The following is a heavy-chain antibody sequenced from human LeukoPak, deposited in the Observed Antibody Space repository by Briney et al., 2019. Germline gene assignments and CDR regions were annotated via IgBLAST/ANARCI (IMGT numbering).Heavy chain of an antibody. CDR2: IKMDERSA. CDR1: GFTITNNW. D-gene: IGHD3-10*01. Sequence: PGGSLRLSCTVSGFTITNNWMYWVRQAPGRGLVWVSRIKMDERSAVYADSVKGRFIISRDNAKNTVYQQMNSLRADDTAVYYCATVFKGSSLQDYWGQGTLVTVSS. CDR3: ATVFKGSSLQDY. J-gene: IGHJ4*02. V-gene: IGHV3-74*03.